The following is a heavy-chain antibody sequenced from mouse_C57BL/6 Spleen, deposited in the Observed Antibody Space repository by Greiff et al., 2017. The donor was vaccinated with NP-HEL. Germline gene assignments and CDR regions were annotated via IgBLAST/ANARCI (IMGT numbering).Heavy chain of an antibody. CDR3: ARLGTWYFDV. D-gene: IGHD2-14*01. V-gene: IGHV5-12*01. Sequence: DVKLVESGGGLVQPGGSLKLSCAASGFTFSDYYMYWVRQTPEKRLEWVAYISNGGGSTYYPDTVKGRFTISRDNAKNTLYLQMSRLKSEDTAMYYCARLGTWYFDVWGTGTTVTVSS. J-gene: IGHJ1*03. CDR2: ISNGGGST. CDR1: GFTFSDYY.